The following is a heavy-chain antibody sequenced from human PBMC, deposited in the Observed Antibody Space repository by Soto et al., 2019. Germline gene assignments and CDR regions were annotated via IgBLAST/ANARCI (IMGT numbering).Heavy chain of an antibody. CDR3: ARALYYYGSGSTHYYGMDV. CDR1: GGTFSSYA. J-gene: IGHJ6*02. Sequence: ASVKVSCKASGGTFSSYAISWVRQAPGQGLEWMGRIIPILGIANYAQKFQGRVTITADKSTSTAYMELSSLRSEDTAVYYCARALYYYGSGSTHYYGMDVWGQGTTVTVSS. D-gene: IGHD3-10*01. CDR2: IIPILGIA. V-gene: IGHV1-69*04.